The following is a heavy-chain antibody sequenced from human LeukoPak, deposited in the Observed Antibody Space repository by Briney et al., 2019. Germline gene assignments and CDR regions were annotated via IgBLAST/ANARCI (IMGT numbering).Heavy chain of an antibody. D-gene: IGHD6-13*01. Sequence: GVSLRLSCAASGFTFSWYWMSWVRQAPGKGLEWVANIKEEGSIKYYVDSVKGRLTISRDNAKSSVYLQVNSLRAEDTALYYCARIGYSSSSIDYWGQGTLVTVSS. CDR1: GFTFSWYW. CDR2: IKEEGSIK. J-gene: IGHJ4*02. V-gene: IGHV3-7*01. CDR3: ARIGYSSSSIDY.